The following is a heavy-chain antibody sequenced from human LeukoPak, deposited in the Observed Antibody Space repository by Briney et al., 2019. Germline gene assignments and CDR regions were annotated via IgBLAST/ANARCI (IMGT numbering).Heavy chain of an antibody. CDR3: VRAGYTYGTLYF. J-gene: IGHJ4*02. V-gene: IGHV3-7*01. CDR2: IKQDGGDK. Sequence: GGSLRLSCAASGFTFRDYWMTWVRQAPGKGLEWVADIKQDGGDKNYVDSVKGRFTISRDNAKNSLYLQMDSLRAEDTAVYYCVRAGYTYGTLYFWGRGTLVTVSS. CDR1: GFTFRDYW. D-gene: IGHD5-18*01.